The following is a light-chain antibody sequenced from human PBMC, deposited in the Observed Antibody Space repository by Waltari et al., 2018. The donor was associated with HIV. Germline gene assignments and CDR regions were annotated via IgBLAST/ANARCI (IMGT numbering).Light chain of an antibody. CDR3: QAWDSSNWV. J-gene: IGLJ3*02. CDR2: QDT. Sequence: SYELTQPPSVSVSPGQTANISCSGDKLGDKYVCWYRQKPGQSPVLVMYQDTKRPSGIPERFSGSNSGNTATLTISGTQAMDDADYYCQAWDSSNWVFGGGTKLTVL. CDR1: KLGDKY. V-gene: IGLV3-1*01.